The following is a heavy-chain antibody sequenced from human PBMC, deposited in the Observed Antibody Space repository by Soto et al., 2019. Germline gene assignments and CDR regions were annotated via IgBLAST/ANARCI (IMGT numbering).Heavy chain of an antibody. CDR3: ARADSSGWYARYFDD. CDR2: ISSSSSYI. Sequence: PVGSLRLSCAASGFTFSSYSMNWVRQAPGKGLEWVSSISSSSSYIYYADSVKGRFTISRDNAKNSLYLQMNSLRAEDTAVYYCARADSSGWYARYFDDWGQGTLVTVS. D-gene: IGHD6-19*01. J-gene: IGHJ4*02. CDR1: GFTFSSYS. V-gene: IGHV3-21*01.